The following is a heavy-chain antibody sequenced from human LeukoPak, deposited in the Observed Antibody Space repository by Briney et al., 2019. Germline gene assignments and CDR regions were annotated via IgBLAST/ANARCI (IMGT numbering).Heavy chain of an antibody. CDR2: INPSAGST. Sequence: ASVTVSCKASGYTFNSYYMHWVRQAPGQGLEWMGIINPSAGSTSYAQTFQGRVTMTRDTSTSTVYLELSSLTSEDTAVYYCATGPTVTRLDYWGQGTLVTVSS. CDR3: ATGPTVTRLDY. CDR1: GYTFNSYY. J-gene: IGHJ4*02. V-gene: IGHV1-46*02. D-gene: IGHD4-17*01.